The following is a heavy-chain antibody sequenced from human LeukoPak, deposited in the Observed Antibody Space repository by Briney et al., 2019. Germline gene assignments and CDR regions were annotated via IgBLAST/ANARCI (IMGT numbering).Heavy chain of an antibody. D-gene: IGHD3-10*01. CDR3: VRDISGEKSLDY. CDR1: GFTFSNYA. J-gene: IGHJ4*02. V-gene: IGHV3-23*01. CDR2: ISDSGGGT. Sequence: GGSLRLSCAASGFTFSNYAMNWVRQAPGKGLEWVSAISDSGGGTYYADSVKGRFTISRDNSKNTLSLQMNSLRAEDTALYYCVRDISGEKSLDYWGQGTLVTVSS.